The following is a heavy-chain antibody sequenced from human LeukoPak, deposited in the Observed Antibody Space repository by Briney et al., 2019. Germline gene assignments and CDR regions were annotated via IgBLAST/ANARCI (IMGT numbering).Heavy chain of an antibody. CDR1: GGSISSYY. D-gene: IGHD2-2*01. CDR3: ARRPAPLPAAPHDAFDI. V-gene: IGHV4-59*08. Sequence: SETLSLTCTVSGGSISSYYWSWIRQPPGKGLEWIGYIYYSGSTNYNPSLKSRVTISVDTSKNQFSLELSSVTAADTAVYYCARRPAPLPAAPHDAFDIWGQGTMVTVSS. CDR2: IYYSGST. J-gene: IGHJ3*02.